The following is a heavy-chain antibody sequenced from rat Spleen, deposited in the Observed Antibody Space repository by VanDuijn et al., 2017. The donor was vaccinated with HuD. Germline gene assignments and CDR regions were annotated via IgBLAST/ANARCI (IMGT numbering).Heavy chain of an antibody. V-gene: IGHV5-20*01. CDR3: ATDCIPYYTCLPDYFNY. CDR1: GFTFSNYD. CDR2: ISYDGSST. D-gene: IGHD1-2*01. Sequence: EVQLVESGGGSVQPGRSMKLSCAASGFTFSNYDMAWVRQAPTKGLEWVASISYDGSSTYYRDSVKGRFTISRDNAKRTLYLQMDSLRSEDTANYYWATDCIPYYTCLPDYFNYWGQGVMVTV. J-gene: IGHJ2*01.